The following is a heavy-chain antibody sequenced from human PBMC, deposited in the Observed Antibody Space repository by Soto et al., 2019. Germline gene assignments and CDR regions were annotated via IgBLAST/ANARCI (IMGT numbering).Heavy chain of an antibody. CDR2: ISSSSSYI. Sequence: PGGSLRLSCAASGFTFSSYSMNWVRQAPGKGLEWVSSISSSSSYIYYADSVKGRFTISRDNAKNSLYLQMNSLRAEDTAVYYCARDGSGSYYNRERKHHYYYGMDVWGQGTTVTVSS. V-gene: IGHV3-21*01. D-gene: IGHD3-10*01. CDR1: GFTFSSYS. J-gene: IGHJ6*02. CDR3: ARDGSGSYYNRERKHHYYYGMDV.